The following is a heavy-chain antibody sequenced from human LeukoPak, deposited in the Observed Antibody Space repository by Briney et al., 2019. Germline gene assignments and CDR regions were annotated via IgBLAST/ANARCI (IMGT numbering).Heavy chain of an antibody. Sequence: GSLRLSCAASGFTFSSYSMNWVRQAPGKGLEWVSSISSSSSYIYYADSVKGRFTISRDNAKNSLYLQMNSLRAEDTAVYYCARVEASGYDYGAFDYWGQGSLVTVSS. V-gene: IGHV3-21*01. J-gene: IGHJ4*02. D-gene: IGHD5-12*01. CDR1: GFTFSSYS. CDR2: ISSSSSYI. CDR3: ARVEASGYDYGAFDY.